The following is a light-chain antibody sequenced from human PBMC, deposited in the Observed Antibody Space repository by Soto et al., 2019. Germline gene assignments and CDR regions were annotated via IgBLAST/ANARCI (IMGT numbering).Light chain of an antibody. CDR3: SSFTTTATLEV. J-gene: IGLJ1*01. CDR2: GVS. Sequence: QSALTQPDSVSGSPGQSITISCTGTNXDIGNYNYVSWYQHHPGKAPKLLIYGVSNRPSGVSNRFSGSKSGNTASLTISGLQAEDEADYYCSSFTTTATLEVFGTGTKVILL. CDR1: NXDIGNYNY. V-gene: IGLV2-14*01.